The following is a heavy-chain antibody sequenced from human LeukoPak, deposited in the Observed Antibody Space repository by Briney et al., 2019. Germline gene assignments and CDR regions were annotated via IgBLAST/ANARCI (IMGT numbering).Heavy chain of an antibody. Sequence: GGSLRLSCAACGFTFSSYWMSLVRQAPGKGLEWVSAISGSGGSTYYADSVKGRFTISRDNSKNTLYLQMNSLRAEDTAVYYCAKEGSGRYDSSGYFDYWGQGTLVTVSS. CDR3: AKEGSGRYDSSGYFDY. J-gene: IGHJ4*02. CDR2: ISGSGGST. D-gene: IGHD3-22*01. V-gene: IGHV3-23*01. CDR1: GFTFSSYW.